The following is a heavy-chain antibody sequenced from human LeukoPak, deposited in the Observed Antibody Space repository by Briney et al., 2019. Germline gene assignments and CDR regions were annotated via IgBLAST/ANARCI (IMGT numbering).Heavy chain of an antibody. V-gene: IGHV4-38-2*02. CDR3: AREGLDSPRVDAFDI. CDR2: IYHSGST. CDR1: GYSISSGYY. J-gene: IGHJ3*02. Sequence: SETLSLTCAVSGYSISSGYYWGWIRQPPGKGLEWIGSIYHSGSTHYNPSLKSRVTISVDTSKNQFSLKLSSVTAADTAVYYCAREGLDSPRVDAFDIWGQGTMVTVSS. D-gene: IGHD2-2*03.